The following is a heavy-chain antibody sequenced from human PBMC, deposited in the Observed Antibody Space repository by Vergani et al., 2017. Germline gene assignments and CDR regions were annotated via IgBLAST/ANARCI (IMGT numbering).Heavy chain of an antibody. Sequence: EVQLVESGGGVVQPGGSLRLSCAASGFTFDDYAMHWVRQAPGKGLEWVSLISGDGGSTYYADSVKGRFTISRDNSKNSLYLQMNSLRTEDTALYYCAKDMIDGPLIYCSGGSCYSWAFDIWGQGTMVTVSS. D-gene: IGHD2-15*01. V-gene: IGHV3-43*02. CDR2: ISGDGGST. CDR3: AKDMIDGPLIYCSGGSCYSWAFDI. J-gene: IGHJ3*02. CDR1: GFTFDDYA.